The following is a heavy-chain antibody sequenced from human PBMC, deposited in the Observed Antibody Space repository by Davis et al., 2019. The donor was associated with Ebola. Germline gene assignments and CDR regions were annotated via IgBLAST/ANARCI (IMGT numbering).Heavy chain of an antibody. CDR1: GFTFSSYS. CDR3: ARDRARGRRSLGGNYFTGADV. D-gene: IGHD4/OR15-4a*01. V-gene: IGHV3-48*04. CDR2: MSPTTSTR. J-gene: IGHJ6*02. Sequence: GESLKISCAGSGFTFSSYSMNWVRQAPGKGLEWVSYMSPTTSTRHYADSVRGRFTISRDNAKNSVYLQMNSLRAEDAAVYYCARDRARGRRSLGGNYFTGADVWGQGTTVTVSS.